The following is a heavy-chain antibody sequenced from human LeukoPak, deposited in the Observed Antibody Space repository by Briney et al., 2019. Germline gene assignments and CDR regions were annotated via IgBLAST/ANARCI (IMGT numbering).Heavy chain of an antibody. V-gene: IGHV3-21*01. CDR2: ISSSSSYI. CDR1: GFTFSSYA. D-gene: IGHD1-26*01. CDR3: ARDSINSGSYRGFPFDY. J-gene: IGHJ4*02. Sequence: PGGSLRLSCAASGFTFSSYAMSWVRQAPGKGLEWVSSISSSSSYIYYADSVKGRFTISRDNAKNSLYLQMNSLRAEDTAVYYCARDSINSGSYRGFPFDYWGQGTLVTVSS.